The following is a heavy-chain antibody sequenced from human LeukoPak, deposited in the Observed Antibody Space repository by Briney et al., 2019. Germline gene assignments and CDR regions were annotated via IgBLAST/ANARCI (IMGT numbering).Heavy chain of an antibody. CDR1: GYTFTSYY. CDR3: ARDGGAARPTYYYYYYMDV. CDR2: INPSGGST. V-gene: IGHV1-46*01. Sequence: ASVKVSCKASGYTFTSYYMHWVRQAPGQGLEWMGIINPSGGSTSYAQKFQGRVTMTRDTSTSTVYMELSSLRSEDTAVYYCARDGGAARPTYYYYYYMDVWGKGTTVTVSS. J-gene: IGHJ6*03. D-gene: IGHD6-6*01.